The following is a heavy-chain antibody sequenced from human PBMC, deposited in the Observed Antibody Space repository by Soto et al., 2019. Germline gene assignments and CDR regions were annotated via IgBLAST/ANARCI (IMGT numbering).Heavy chain of an antibody. Sequence: QVQLVQSGAEVKKPGASVKVSCKASGYTFTAYYIHWVRQAPGQGLEWMAWINSNNGETDYAQKFQVWVTVTRDTSIGTVYMELTRLKSDDTAVYYCAREILSGTKDFDYWGQGTLVTVSS. D-gene: IGHD1-26*01. CDR1: GYTFTAYY. CDR2: INSNNGET. CDR3: AREILSGTKDFDY. J-gene: IGHJ4*02. V-gene: IGHV1-2*04.